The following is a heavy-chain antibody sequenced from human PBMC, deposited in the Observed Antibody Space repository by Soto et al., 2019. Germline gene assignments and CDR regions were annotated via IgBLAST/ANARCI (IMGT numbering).Heavy chain of an antibody. CDR2: ISGSGGST. CDR1: GFTFSSYA. V-gene: IGHV3-23*01. CDR3: AKGPPQLRYFDRDYYYYGMDV. Sequence: GGSLRLSCAASGFTFSSYAMSWVRQAPGKGLEWVSAISGSGGSTYYADSVKGRFTISRDNSKNTLYLQMNSLRAEDTAVYYCAKGPPQLRYFDRDYYYYGMDVWGQGTTVTVSS. D-gene: IGHD3-9*01. J-gene: IGHJ6*02.